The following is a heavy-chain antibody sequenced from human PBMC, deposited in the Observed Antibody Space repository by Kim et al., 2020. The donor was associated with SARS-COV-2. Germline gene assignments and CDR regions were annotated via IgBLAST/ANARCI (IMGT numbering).Heavy chain of an antibody. CDR3: VKVDWGPNDH. V-gene: IGHV3-64D*06. D-gene: IGHD7-27*01. CDR1: GFTFNIYT. CDR2: ITPDGGKT. Sequence: GGSLRLSCSASGFTFNIYTMIWVRQVPGKGLEKVSGITPDGGKTYYADSVKGRFTISRDNFKSTLTLQMSNLRPDDTAVYYCVKVDWGPNDHWGQGALVTVSS. J-gene: IGHJ5*02.